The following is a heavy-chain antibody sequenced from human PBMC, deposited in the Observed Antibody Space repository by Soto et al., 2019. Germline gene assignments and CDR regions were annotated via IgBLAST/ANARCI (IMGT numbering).Heavy chain of an antibody. CDR3: ATRTDYYYGSGSLGGMDV. CDR2: IYYSGST. V-gene: IGHV4-31*03. J-gene: IGHJ6*02. CDR1: GGSISSGSYY. Sequence: QVQLQESGPGLVKPSQTLSLTCTVSGGSISSGSYYWSWIRQLPGKGLEWIGYIYYSGSTYYNPSLQGRVTISVDTSNNQCSLKLNSVTAADTAVYYCATRTDYYYGSGSLGGMDVWGQGTTVTVSS. D-gene: IGHD3-10*01.